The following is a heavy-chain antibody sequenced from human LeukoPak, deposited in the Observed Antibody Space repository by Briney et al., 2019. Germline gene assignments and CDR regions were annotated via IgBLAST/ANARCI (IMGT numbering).Heavy chain of an antibody. CDR3: ASQYGSGSYESYSFDC. J-gene: IGHJ4*02. CDR1: GGSISSSSYY. Sequence: PSETLSLTCTVSGGSISSSSYYWGWIRQPPGKGLEWIGSIYYSGSTYYNPSLKSRVTISVDTSKNQFSLKLSSVTAADTAVYYCASQYGSGSYESYSFDCWGQGTLVTVSS. CDR2: IYYSGST. D-gene: IGHD3-10*01. V-gene: IGHV4-39*01.